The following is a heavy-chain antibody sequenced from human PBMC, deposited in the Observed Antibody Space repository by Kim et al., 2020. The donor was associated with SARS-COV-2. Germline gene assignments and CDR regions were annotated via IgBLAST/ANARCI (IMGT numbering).Heavy chain of an antibody. J-gene: IGHJ3*02. V-gene: IGHV3-7*01. D-gene: IGHD2-15*01. Sequence: GGSLRLSCAASGFTFRSYSMSWVRQGPGKGLEWVANIKQDGTTTYYVDSVKGRFTIFRDNAQNSLHLLMNSLRVEDTAVYYCARRKISSLRWWSDGSDGSEDLWHPLDIWGQGTMVTVSS. CDR2: IKQDGTTT. CDR3: ARRKISSLRWWSDGSDGSEDLWHPLDI. CDR1: GFTFRSYS.